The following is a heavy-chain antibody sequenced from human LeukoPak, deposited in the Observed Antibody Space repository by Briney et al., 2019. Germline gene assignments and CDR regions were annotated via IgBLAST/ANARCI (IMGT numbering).Heavy chain of an antibody. J-gene: IGHJ4*02. CDR2: ISAYNGNT. V-gene: IGHV1-18*01. Sequence: ASVKVSCEASGYTFTSYGISWVRQAPGQGLEWMGWISAYNGNTNYAQKLQGRVTMTTDTSTSTAYMELRSLRSDDTAVYYCARYDSSGWAPYYFDYWGQGTLVTVSS. D-gene: IGHD3-22*01. CDR1: GYTFTSYG. CDR3: ARYDSSGWAPYYFDY.